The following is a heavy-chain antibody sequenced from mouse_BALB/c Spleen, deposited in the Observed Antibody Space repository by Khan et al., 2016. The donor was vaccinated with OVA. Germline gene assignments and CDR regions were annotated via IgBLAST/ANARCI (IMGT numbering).Heavy chain of an antibody. CDR3: ARGGAAYYRNDGGAMDY. D-gene: IGHD2-14*01. Sequence: QIQLVQSEPELKKPGETVRISCKASGYTFTTAGMQWVQKMPGKGLKWIGWINTHSGVPKYAEDFKGRFVFSLETSASTAYLQITNLKNEDTATYFCARGGAAYYRNDGGAMDYWGQGTSVTVSS. V-gene: IGHV9-4*02. CDR1: GYTFTTAG. CDR2: INTHSGVP. J-gene: IGHJ4*01.